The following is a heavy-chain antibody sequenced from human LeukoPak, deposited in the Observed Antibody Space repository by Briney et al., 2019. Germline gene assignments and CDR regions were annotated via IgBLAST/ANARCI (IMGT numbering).Heavy chain of an antibody. CDR1: GFTFSSYS. V-gene: IGHV3-21*01. CDR2: ISSSSSYI. Sequence: GGSLRLSCAASGFTFSSYSMNWVRQAPGKGLEWVSSISSSSSYIYYADSVKGRFTISRDNDKKSLYLQMTSLRAEDTAVYYCARDRGVIDAFDIWGQGTMVTVSS. J-gene: IGHJ3*02. CDR3: ARDRGVIDAFDI. D-gene: IGHD2-21*01.